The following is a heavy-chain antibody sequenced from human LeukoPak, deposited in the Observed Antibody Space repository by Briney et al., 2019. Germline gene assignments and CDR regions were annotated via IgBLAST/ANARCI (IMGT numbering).Heavy chain of an antibody. CDR3: ARDCSGGSCSDY. V-gene: IGHV1-69*04. CDR1: GGTFSSYA. Sequence: SVKVSCKVSGGTFSSYAISWVRQAPGQGLEWMGRIIPILGIANYAQKFQGRVTITADKSTSTAYMELSSLRSEDTAVYYCARDCSGGSCSDYWGQGTLVTVSS. CDR2: IIPILGIA. D-gene: IGHD2-15*01. J-gene: IGHJ4*02.